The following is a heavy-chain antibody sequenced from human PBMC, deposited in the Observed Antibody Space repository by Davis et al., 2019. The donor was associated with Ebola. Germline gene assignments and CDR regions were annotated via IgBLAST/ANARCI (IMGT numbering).Heavy chain of an antibody. Sequence: PSETLSLTCTVSGGSISSYYWSWIRQPPGKGLEWIGYIYYSGSTNYNPSLKSRVTISVDTSKNQFSLKLSSVTAADTAVDYCARLQWLGGRGGWFEPWGQGTLVTVSS. J-gene: IGHJ5*02. V-gene: IGHV4-59*01. D-gene: IGHD6-19*01. CDR1: GGSISSYY. CDR2: IYYSGST. CDR3: ARLQWLGGRGGWFEP.